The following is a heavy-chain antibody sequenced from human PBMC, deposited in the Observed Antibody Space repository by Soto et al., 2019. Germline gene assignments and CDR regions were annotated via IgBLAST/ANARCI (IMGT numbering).Heavy chain of an antibody. CDR2: IYYSWST. CDR3: SRSAKSTGATFDY. Sequence: QVQLQESGPGLVKPSQTLSLTCTVSGGSISSDGYYWSCIRQHPGKGLEWIGYIYYSWSTYYNPSPKCRGTISVDTSTNQFSLRLSSVTAADTAEYFCSRSAKSTGATFDYWGQGTLVTVSS. J-gene: IGHJ4*02. V-gene: IGHV4-31*03. D-gene: IGHD1-26*01. CDR1: GGSISSDGYY.